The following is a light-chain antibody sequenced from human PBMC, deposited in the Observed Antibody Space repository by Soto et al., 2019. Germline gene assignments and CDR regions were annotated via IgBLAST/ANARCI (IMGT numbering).Light chain of an antibody. CDR3: AAWDDSLSGWM. V-gene: IGLV1-44*01. CDR2: NDN. CDR1: SSNIGSHT. Sequence: QSVLTQPPSASVTPGQRVTISCSGSSSNIGSHTVNWYQKLPGTAPKVLIYNDNQRPSGVPDRFSGSKSGTSASLAISGPQSEDEADYYCAAWDDSLSGWMFGGGTKVTVL. J-gene: IGLJ3*02.